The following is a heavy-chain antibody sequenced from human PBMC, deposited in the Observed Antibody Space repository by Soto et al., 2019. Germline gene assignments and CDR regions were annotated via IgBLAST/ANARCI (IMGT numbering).Heavy chain of an antibody. J-gene: IGHJ5*02. CDR3: ARVGPWVPYYYDSSPYTFENWFDP. CDR1: GGSISSGGYS. Sequence: SETLSLTCAVSGGSISSGGYSWSWIRQPPGKGLEWIGYIYHSGSTYYNPSLKSRVTLSIDMTNNHVSLILNSVTAADTAVYYCARVGPWVPYYYDSSPYTFENWFDPWGQGTLVTVSS. CDR2: IYHSGST. D-gene: IGHD3-22*01. V-gene: IGHV4-30-2*01.